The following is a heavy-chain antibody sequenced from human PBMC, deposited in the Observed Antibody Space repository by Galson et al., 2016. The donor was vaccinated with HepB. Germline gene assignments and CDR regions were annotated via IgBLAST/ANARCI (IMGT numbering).Heavy chain of an antibody. CDR2: IIPILGLA. CDR3: AQGPYTNYGLFHY. J-gene: IGHJ1*01. V-gene: IGHV1-69*02. D-gene: IGHD4-11*01. Sequence: SVKVSCKASGGTFTSYTINWVRQAPGQGLEWMGRIIPILGLANYAQKFQGRLTITADKSTNTAYMELSSLSSEDTAVFYCAQGPYTNYGLFHYWGQGTLVTVSS. CDR1: GGTFTSYT.